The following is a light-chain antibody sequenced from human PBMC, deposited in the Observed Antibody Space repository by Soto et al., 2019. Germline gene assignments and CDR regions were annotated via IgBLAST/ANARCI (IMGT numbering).Light chain of an antibody. CDR2: GAS. Sequence: VSTQSPGALSLSPGSIPALSCRAGHSVSRPYLAWYQQKPGQAPRLLMYGASDRATGTPGRFSGSGSGTDFTLTISGLEPEDSAVYYCQQFDDSVTFGQGTRLEIK. J-gene: IGKJ5*01. CDR3: QQFDDSVT. V-gene: IGKV3-20*01. CDR1: HSVSRPY.